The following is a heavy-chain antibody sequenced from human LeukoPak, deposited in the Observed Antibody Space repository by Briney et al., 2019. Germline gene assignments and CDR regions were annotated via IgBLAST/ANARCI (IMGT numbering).Heavy chain of an antibody. CDR2: ISDDGRDK. D-gene: IGHD3-3*01. CDR3: AKDRVAEASYFDY. Sequence: GGSLRLSCAAFGMTFSQRAIHWVRQVPGKGLEWVALISDDGRDKYYADFVKGRFAISRDDSKNTLYLQINSLRAEDTAVYYCAKDRVAEASYFDYWGQGTLVTVSS. J-gene: IGHJ4*02. CDR1: GMTFSQRA. V-gene: IGHV3-30*18.